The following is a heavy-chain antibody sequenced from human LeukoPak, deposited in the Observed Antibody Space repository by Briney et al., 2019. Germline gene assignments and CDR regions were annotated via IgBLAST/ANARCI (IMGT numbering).Heavy chain of an antibody. Sequence: SETLSLTCTVSGGSVSSGSYYWSWIRQPPGKGPEWIGYIYYSGSTNYNPSLKSRVTISVDTSKNQFSLKLSSVTAADTAVYYCAGLKLRNYFDYWGQGTLVTVSS. D-gene: IGHD1-7*01. CDR2: IYYSGST. CDR1: GGSVSSGSYY. CDR3: AGLKLRNYFDY. J-gene: IGHJ4*02. V-gene: IGHV4-61*01.